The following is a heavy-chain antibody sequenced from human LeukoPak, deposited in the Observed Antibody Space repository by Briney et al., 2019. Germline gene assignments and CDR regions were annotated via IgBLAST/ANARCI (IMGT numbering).Heavy chain of an antibody. V-gene: IGHV3-48*04. Sequence: GGSLRLSCAASGFTFSSYWMSWVRQAPGKGLEWVSYISSSGSTIYYAGSVKGRFTISRDNAKNSLYLQMNSLRAEDTAVYYCARDGDGPSSGNYDILTGYSDYWGQGTLVTVSS. CDR2: ISSSGSTI. J-gene: IGHJ4*02. CDR3: ARDGDGPSSGNYDILTGYSDY. CDR1: GFTFSSYW. D-gene: IGHD3-9*01.